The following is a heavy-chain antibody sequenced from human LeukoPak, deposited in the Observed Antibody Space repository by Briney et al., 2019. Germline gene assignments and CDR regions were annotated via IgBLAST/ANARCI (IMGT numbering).Heavy chain of an antibody. CDR2: IRSKAYGGTT. Sequence: PGGSLRLSCTATGFTFGDYAMSWVRQAPGKGLEWVGFIRSKAYGGTTEYAASVKERFSISRDDSRSIAYMPMESLKTEDTAVYYCTSRCSGGNCSEHWGQGTLVTVSS. CDR1: GFTFGDYA. V-gene: IGHV3-49*04. CDR3: TSRCSGGNCSEH. J-gene: IGHJ4*02. D-gene: IGHD2-15*01.